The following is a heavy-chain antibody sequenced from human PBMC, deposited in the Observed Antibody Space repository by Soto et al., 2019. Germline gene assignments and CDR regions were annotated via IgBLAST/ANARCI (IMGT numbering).Heavy chain of an antibody. CDR1: GFTFSSYG. J-gene: IGHJ3*02. Sequence: QVQLVESGGGVVQPGRSLRLSCAASGFTFSSYGMIWVRQAPGKGLEWVAVIWYDGSNKYYADSVKGRFTISRDNSKNTLYLQMNSQIAEDRALYYFARETNALGTFDIWGEGTRVTVSS. V-gene: IGHV3-33*01. CDR2: IWYDGSNK. CDR3: ARETNALGTFDI. D-gene: IGHD2-8*01.